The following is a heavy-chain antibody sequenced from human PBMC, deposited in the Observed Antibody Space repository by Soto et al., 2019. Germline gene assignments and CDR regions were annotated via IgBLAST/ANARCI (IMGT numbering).Heavy chain of an antibody. CDR3: AYRIRRGDYEIDS. J-gene: IGHJ4*02. Sequence: AASVKVSCKASGYTFTSYYMHWVRQAPGQGLEWMGIINPSGGSTSYAQKFQGRVTMTRDTSTSTVYMELSSLRSEDTAVYYCAYRIRRGDYEIDSWGQGTLVTVSS. V-gene: IGHV1-46*01. CDR1: GYTFTSYY. CDR2: INPSGGST. D-gene: IGHD3-16*01.